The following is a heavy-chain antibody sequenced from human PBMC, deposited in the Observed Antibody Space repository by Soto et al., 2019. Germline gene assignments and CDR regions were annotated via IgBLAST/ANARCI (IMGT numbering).Heavy chain of an antibody. Sequence: QVQLVESGGGVVQPGRSLRLSCATSGFTFSTYAMHWVRQAPGKGLEWVSVISYDESNKYYAESVRGRFTISRDNSKNTLYLQMNSLRAEDTAVYFCARDPRYCSGGSCDRISWYFDLWGRGTLVAVSS. D-gene: IGHD2-15*01. V-gene: IGHV3-30*04. CDR1: GFTFSTYA. CDR3: ARDPRYCSGGSCDRISWYFDL. J-gene: IGHJ2*01. CDR2: ISYDESNK.